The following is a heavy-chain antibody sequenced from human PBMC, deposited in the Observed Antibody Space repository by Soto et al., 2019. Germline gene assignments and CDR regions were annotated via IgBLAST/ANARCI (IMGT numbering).Heavy chain of an antibody. D-gene: IGHD3-22*01. J-gene: IGHJ4*02. CDR1: GGTFSSYA. V-gene: IGHV1-69*13. Sequence: GASMKVSCKASGGTFSSYAISWGRQAPGQGLEWMGGIIPIFGTANYAQKFQGRVTITADESTSTAYMELSSLRSEDTAVYYCARSDYDSSGYQNFDYWGQGTLVTVSS. CDR2: IIPIFGTA. CDR3: ARSDYDSSGYQNFDY.